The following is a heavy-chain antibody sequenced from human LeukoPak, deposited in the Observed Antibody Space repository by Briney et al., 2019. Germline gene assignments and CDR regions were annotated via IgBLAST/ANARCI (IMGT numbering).Heavy chain of an antibody. D-gene: IGHD3-10*01. V-gene: IGHV3-23*01. CDR1: GFTFSSYA. CDR2: ISGSGGST. J-gene: IGHJ4*02. CDR3: AKDEDYYGSGRYFDY. Sequence: PGRSLRLSCAASGFTFSSYAMSWVRQAPGKGLEWVSAISGSGGSTYYADSVKGRFTISRDNSKNTLYLQMNSLRAEDTAVYYCAKDEDYYGSGRYFDYWGQGTLVTVSS.